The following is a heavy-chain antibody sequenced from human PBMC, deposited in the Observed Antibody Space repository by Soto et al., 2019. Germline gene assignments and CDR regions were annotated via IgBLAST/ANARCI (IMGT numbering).Heavy chain of an antibody. V-gene: IGHV3-23*01. Sequence: PGGSLRLSCAASGFTFSSYAMSWVRQAPGEGLEWVSAISGSGGSTYYADSVKGRFTISRDNSKNTLYLQMNSLRAEDTAVYYCAKDSKQQWLVPVYWGQGTLVTVSS. CDR2: ISGSGGST. D-gene: IGHD6-19*01. J-gene: IGHJ4*02. CDR3: AKDSKQQWLVPVY. CDR1: GFTFSSYA.